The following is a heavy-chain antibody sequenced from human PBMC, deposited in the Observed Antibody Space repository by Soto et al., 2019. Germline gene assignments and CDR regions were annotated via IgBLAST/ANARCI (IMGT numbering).Heavy chain of an antibody. CDR2: ITTTGDT. Sequence: EVQLVESGGGLVQPGGSLRLSCAASGFTLSSYDMHWVRQATGKGLEWVSGITTTGDTYYAGSVKGRFTISRENAKNSLYLHMNSLRAGDTAVYYCAEDLVGATPYWGQGTLVTVSS. J-gene: IGHJ4*02. V-gene: IGHV3-13*01. CDR1: GFTLSSYD. CDR3: AEDLVGATPY. D-gene: IGHD1-26*01.